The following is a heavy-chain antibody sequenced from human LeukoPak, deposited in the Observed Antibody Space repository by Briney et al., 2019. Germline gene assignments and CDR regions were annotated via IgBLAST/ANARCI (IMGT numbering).Heavy chain of an antibody. Sequence: GGSLRLSCAASGFTFSSHWMHWVRQAPEKGLVGVSHINADGGATYYAASVKGRFTISRDNARNTLYLQMHSLTAEDTGVYYCVRGALRDCSYTSCTRGNWFDPWGQGTLVTVSS. D-gene: IGHD2-2*01. V-gene: IGHV3-74*01. CDR1: GFTFSSHW. J-gene: IGHJ5*02. CDR3: VRGALRDCSYTSCTRGNWFDP. CDR2: INADGGAT.